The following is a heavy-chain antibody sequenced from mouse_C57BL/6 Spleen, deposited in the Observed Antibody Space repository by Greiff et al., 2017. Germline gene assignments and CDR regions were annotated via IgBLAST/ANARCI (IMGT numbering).Heavy chain of an antibody. V-gene: IGHV5-17*01. CDR1: GFTFSDYG. Sequence: EVKLMESGGGLVKPGGSLKLSCAASGFTFSDYGMHWVRQAPEKGLEWVAYISSGSSTIYYADTVKGRFTISRDNAKNTLFLQMTSLRSEDTAMYYCARDYYAIYAMDYWGQGTSVTVSS. CDR2: ISSGSSTI. J-gene: IGHJ4*01. CDR3: ARDYYAIYAMDY. D-gene: IGHD1-1*01.